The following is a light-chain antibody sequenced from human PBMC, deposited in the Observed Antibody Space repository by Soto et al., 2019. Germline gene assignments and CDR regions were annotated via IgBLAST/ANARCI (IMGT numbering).Light chain of an antibody. CDR3: QSYDSTLGEV. J-gene: IGLJ2*01. CDR1: SSNIGAGYD. V-gene: IGLV1-40*01. CDR2: GNT. Sequence: QSVLTQPPSVSGAPGQRVTISCTGSSSNIGAGYDVYWYQQHPGTAPKLLIYGNTHRPSGVPDRFSGSKSGTSASLAITGLQAEDEADYYCQSYDSTLGEVFGGGTKLTVL.